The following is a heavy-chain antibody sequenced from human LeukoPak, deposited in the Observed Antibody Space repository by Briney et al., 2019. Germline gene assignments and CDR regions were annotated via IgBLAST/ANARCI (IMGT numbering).Heavy chain of an antibody. CDR2: IYSTGST. D-gene: IGHD6-19*01. CDR3: ARGVVVAGLRYYFDS. Sequence: SETLSFTCTVSGGSISSYYWSRIRQPAGKGLEWIGRIYSTGSTKYSPSLESRLTMSLDTSKDQFSLKLTSVTAADTAVYYCARGVVVAGLRYYFDSWGQGSLVSVSS. CDR1: GGSISSYY. J-gene: IGHJ4*02. V-gene: IGHV4-4*07.